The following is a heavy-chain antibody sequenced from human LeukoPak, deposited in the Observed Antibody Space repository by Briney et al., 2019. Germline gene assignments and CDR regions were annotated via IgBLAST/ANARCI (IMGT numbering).Heavy chain of an antibody. CDR2: IKQDGSEK. CDR3: ARGGTLWFGESRFDY. D-gene: IGHD3-10*01. J-gene: IGHJ4*02. CDR1: GFTFSSYW. Sequence: GGSLRLSCAASGFTFSSYWMSWVRQAPGKGLEWVANIKQDGSEKYYVDSVKGRFTISRDNAKNSLYLQMNSLRAEDTAVYHCARGGTLWFGESRFDYWGQGALVTVSS. V-gene: IGHV3-7*03.